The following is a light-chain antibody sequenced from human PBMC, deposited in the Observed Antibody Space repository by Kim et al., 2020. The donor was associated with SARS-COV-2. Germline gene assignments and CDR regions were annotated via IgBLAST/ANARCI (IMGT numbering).Light chain of an antibody. CDR3: NSRDSSGNHLV. V-gene: IGLV3-19*01. CDR2: GKN. CDR1: SLRSYY. Sequence: SSELTQDPAVSVALGQTVRITCQGDSLRSYYASWYQQKPGQAPVLVIYGKNNRPSGIPDRFSGSSSGNPASLPITGAQAEDEADYYCNSRDSSGNHLVFG. J-gene: IGLJ3*02.